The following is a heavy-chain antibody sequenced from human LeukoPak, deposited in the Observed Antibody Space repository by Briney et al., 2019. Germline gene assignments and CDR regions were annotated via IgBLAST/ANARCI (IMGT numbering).Heavy chain of an antibody. CDR1: GFTFRSYA. J-gene: IGHJ4*02. V-gene: IGHV3-23*01. D-gene: IGHD3-16*01. Sequence: PGGSLRLSCAASGFTFRSYAMSWVRQAPGKGLEWVSAITNSGGTTYYADSVKGRFTISRDNSKNTLYLQMNSLRAEDTAVYSCAKDPPHVSWLFDYWGQGTLVTVSS. CDR2: ITNSGGTT. CDR3: AKDPPHVSWLFDY.